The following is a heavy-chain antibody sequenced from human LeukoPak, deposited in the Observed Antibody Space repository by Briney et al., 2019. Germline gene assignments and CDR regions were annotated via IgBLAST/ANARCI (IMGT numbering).Heavy chain of an antibody. CDR1: GYTFTSHG. CDR3: ARDLPPRV. J-gene: IGHJ4*02. CDR2: ISAYNGNT. V-gene: IGHV1-18*01. Sequence: GASGKVACKASGYTFTSHGISWVRQAPGEVLEWMGWISAYNGNTNYAQKLQGRVTMTTDTSTSTAYLELRSLRSDDTAVYYCARDLPPRVWRQGTLVAVSS.